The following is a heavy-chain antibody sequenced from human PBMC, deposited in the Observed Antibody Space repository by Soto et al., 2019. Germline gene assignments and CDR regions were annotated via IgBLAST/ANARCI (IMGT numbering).Heavy chain of an antibody. CDR1: GDSISNSRYF. Sequence: TLSLTCTVSGDSISNSRYFWGWIRQPPGKGLEWIGIIYYSGTNYYNPSLKSRITMSVDTSKNQFPLRLSSVSAADTAVYYCATLAGTGVPFYYGMDVWGQGTTVTVSS. V-gene: IGHV4-39*01. D-gene: IGHD6-19*01. J-gene: IGHJ6*02. CDR2: IYYSGTN. CDR3: ATLAGTGVPFYYGMDV.